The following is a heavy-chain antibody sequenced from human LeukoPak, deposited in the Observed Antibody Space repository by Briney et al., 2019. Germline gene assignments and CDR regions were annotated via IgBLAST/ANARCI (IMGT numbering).Heavy chain of an antibody. CDR3: AKVPLRAAYTAFDY. D-gene: IGHD5-18*01. V-gene: IGHV3-53*01. J-gene: IGHJ4*02. Sequence: GGSLRLSCAASGFTVSSNYMSWVRQAPGKGLEWVSVIYSGGSTYYADSVKGRLTISRDNSKNTLYLQMNSLRPEDTAVYYCAKVPLRAAYTAFDYWGQGTLVTVPS. CDR1: GFTVSSNY. CDR2: IYSGGST.